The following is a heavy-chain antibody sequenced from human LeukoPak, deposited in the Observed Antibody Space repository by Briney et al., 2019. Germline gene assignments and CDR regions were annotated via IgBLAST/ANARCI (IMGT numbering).Heavy chain of an antibody. V-gene: IGHV3-21*01. CDR1: GFTFSTYS. D-gene: IGHD3-9*01. CDR2: ISSSSSYI. Sequence: GGSLRLSCAASGFTFSTYSMNWVRQAPGKGLEWVSSISSSSSYIYYADSVKGRFTISRHNAKNSLYLQMNSLRAEDTAVYYCARADDYDIIDYWGQGTLVTVSS. J-gene: IGHJ4*02. CDR3: ARADDYDIIDY.